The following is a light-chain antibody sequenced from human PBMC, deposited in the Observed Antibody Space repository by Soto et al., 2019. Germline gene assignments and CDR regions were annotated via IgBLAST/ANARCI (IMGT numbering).Light chain of an antibody. CDR2: DAF. J-gene: IGKJ2*01. Sequence: EIVLTQSPGTLSLSPGESATLSCRASRSLDSGQLAWYQQKVGRAPRLLIHDAFMRATGIPDRFSGSGSGTDFTLTIARLEPEDFAVYYCQQYGSSPPTFGRGTRLEIK. CDR1: RSLDSGQ. V-gene: IGKV3-20*01. CDR3: QQYGSSPPT.